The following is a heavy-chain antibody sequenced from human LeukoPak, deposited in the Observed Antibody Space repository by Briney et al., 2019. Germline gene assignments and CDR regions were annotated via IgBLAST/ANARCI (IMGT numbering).Heavy chain of an antibody. CDR2: ISSSGSTI. V-gene: IGHV3-11*01. CDR1: GFTFSDYH. CDR3: ARVRGYDFWSGYFDY. J-gene: IGHJ4*02. Sequence: GGSLRLSCAASGFTFSDYHMSWIRQAPGKGLEWVSYISSSGSTIYYADSVKGRFTISRDNAKNSLYLQMNSLRAEDTAVYYCARVRGYDFWSGYFDYWGQGTLVTVSS. D-gene: IGHD3-3*01.